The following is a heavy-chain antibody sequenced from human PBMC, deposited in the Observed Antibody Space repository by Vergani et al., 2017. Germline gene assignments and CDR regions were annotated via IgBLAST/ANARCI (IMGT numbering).Heavy chain of an antibody. D-gene: IGHD5-18*01. J-gene: IGHJ5*02. Sequence: QVQLQESGPGLLKPSETLSLTCTVSGTSISSGYYWGWIRQPPGRGLEWLGSAYHRGKSYYNPSLKSRVIISIDTSKNQFSLNLRSVTAADTAIYYCARVTWIQQWLHWFDPWGQGTLVTVSS. CDR1: GTSISSGYY. CDR2: AYHRGKS. V-gene: IGHV4-38-2*02. CDR3: ARVTWIQQWLHWFDP.